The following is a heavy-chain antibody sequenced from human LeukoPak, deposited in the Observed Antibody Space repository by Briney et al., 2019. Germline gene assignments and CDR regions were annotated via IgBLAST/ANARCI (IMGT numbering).Heavy chain of an antibody. CDR2: IYPGDSDT. Sequence: GESLKISCKGSGYSFTSYWIGWVRQMPGKGLEWMGIIYPGDSDTRYSPSFQGQVTISADKSISTAYLQWSSLKASDTAMYYCARGYYDFWSGYYRPFDYWGQGTLVTVSS. CDR3: ARGYYDFWSGYYRPFDY. D-gene: IGHD3-3*01. J-gene: IGHJ4*02. V-gene: IGHV5-51*01. CDR1: GYSFTSYW.